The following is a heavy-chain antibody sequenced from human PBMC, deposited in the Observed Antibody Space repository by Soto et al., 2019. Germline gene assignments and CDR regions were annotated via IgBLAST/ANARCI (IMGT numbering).Heavy chain of an antibody. J-gene: IGHJ4*02. CDR1: GFTFDDYA. CDR3: AKDASITTTYLAH. V-gene: IGHV3-9*01. D-gene: IGHD1-1*01. CDR2: ISWNSGNI. Sequence: EVQLVESGGGLVQPGRSLRLSCAASGFTFDDYAMHWVRQAPGKGLEWGSSISWNSGNIDYADSVKRRFTVSRDNAKNSLYLHMSSLRSEDTALYYCAKDASITTTYLAHWGQGTLVTVS.